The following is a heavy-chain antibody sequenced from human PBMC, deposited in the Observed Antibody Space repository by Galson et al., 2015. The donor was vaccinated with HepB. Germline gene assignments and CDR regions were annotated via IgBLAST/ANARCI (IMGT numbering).Heavy chain of an antibody. CDR2: IYYSGST. Sequence: ETLSLTCTVSGGSISSSSYYWGWIRQPPGKGLEWIGSIYYSGSTYYNPSLKSRVTISVDTPKNQFSLKLSSVTAADTAVYYCARQPLRYQLLPGAPFDYWGQGTLVTVSS. CDR3: ARQPLRYQLLPGAPFDY. V-gene: IGHV4-39*01. CDR1: GGSISSSSYY. D-gene: IGHD2-2*01. J-gene: IGHJ4*02.